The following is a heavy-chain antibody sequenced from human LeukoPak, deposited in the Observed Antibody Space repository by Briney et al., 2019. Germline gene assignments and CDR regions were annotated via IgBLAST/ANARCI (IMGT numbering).Heavy chain of an antibody. CDR1: GGSISGYF. CDR3: ARALGIVTPFAFDY. CDR2: IYYSGST. V-gene: IGHV4-59*08. D-gene: IGHD1-26*01. J-gene: IGHJ4*02. Sequence: PSETLSLTCTVSGGSISGYFWSWIRQPPGKGLEWIGYIYYSGSTNYNPSLKSRVTISVDTSKNQFSLKLSSVTAADTAVYYCARALGIVTPFAFDYWGQGTLVTVSS.